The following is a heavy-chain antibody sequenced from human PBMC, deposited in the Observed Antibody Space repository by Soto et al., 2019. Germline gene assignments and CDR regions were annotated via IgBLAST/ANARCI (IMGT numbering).Heavy chain of an antibody. CDR2: IIPILGIA. CDR3: ASSPSITGTTFMSDY. D-gene: IGHD1-7*01. Sequence: ASVKVSCKASGGTFSSYTISWVRQAPGQGLEWMGRIIPILGIANYAQKFQGRVTITADKSTSTAYMELSSLRSEDTAVYYCASSPSITGTTFMSDYWGQGTLVTVSS. J-gene: IGHJ4*02. V-gene: IGHV1-69*02. CDR1: GGTFSSYT.